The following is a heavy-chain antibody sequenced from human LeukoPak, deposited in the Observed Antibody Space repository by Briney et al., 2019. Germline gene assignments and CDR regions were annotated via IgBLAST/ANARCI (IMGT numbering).Heavy chain of an antibody. CDR1: GFTLIDYN. D-gene: IGHD3-10*01. V-gene: IGHV3-30*18. J-gene: IGHJ6*03. CDR3: AKAEYYYGSGPGNYYMDV. CDR2: ISYDGSNK. Sequence: GGFLRLSCGASGFTLIDYNMHWVRQAPGKGLEWVAVISYDGSNKYYADSVKGRFTISRDNSKNTLYLQMNSLRAEDTAVYYCAKAEYYYGSGPGNYYMDVWGKGTTVTVSS.